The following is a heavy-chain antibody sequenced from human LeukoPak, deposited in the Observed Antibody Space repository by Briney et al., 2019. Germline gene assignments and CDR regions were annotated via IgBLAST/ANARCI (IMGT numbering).Heavy chain of an antibody. D-gene: IGHD3-22*01. CDR3: ARGSDTMIVVVITMGFDY. CDR2: IKQDGSEK. V-gene: IGHV3-7*01. J-gene: IGHJ4*02. CDR1: GFTFSSYW. Sequence: GGSLRLSCAASGFTFSSYWMSWVRHAPGKGLEWVVNIKQDGSEKYYVDSVKGRITISRDNAKNSLYLQMNSLRAEDTAVYYCARGSDTMIVVVITMGFDYWGQGTLVTVSS.